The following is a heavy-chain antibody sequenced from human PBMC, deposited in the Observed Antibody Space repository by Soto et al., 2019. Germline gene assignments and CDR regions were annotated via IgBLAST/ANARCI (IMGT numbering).Heavy chain of an antibody. Sequence: QAQVVQSGAEVRKPGSSVKLSCTASEGTFNSYAIAWVRQAPGQGLEWMGGIIPYYNTLNYAQKFQDRVTITADDSTNTVYMELSSLRSDDTAVYFCASGASCWYPYFFASWAQGTLVTVSS. CDR2: IIPYYNTL. CDR3: ASGASCWYPYFFAS. J-gene: IGHJ4*02. V-gene: IGHV1-69*01. D-gene: IGHD6-13*01. CDR1: EGTFNSYA.